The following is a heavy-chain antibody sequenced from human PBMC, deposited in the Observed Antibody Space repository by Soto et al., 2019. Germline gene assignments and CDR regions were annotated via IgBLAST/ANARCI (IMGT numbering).Heavy chain of an antibody. CDR3: ARQSMVRGVRKFDY. V-gene: IGHV4-39*01. CDR1: GGSISSSSYY. CDR2: IYYSGST. J-gene: IGHJ4*02. D-gene: IGHD3-10*01. Sequence: SETLSLTCTVSGGSISSSSYYWGWIRQPPGRGLEWIGSIYYSGSTYYNPSLKSRVTISVDTSKNQFSLKLSSVTAADTAVYYCARQSMVRGVRKFDYWGQGTLVTVS.